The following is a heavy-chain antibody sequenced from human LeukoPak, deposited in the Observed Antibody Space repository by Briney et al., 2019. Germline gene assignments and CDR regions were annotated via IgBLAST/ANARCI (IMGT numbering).Heavy chain of an antibody. CDR3: ATSGNLGNDF. J-gene: IGHJ4*02. D-gene: IGHD2/OR15-2a*01. V-gene: IGHV3-7*01. CDR1: GFSFNKNW. Sequence: GGSLRLSCAASGFSFNKNWMSWVRQAPGKGLEWVANIKEDGSEKYYVGSVTGRFTISRENADYSLYLQMNSLRVEDTAVYYCATSGNLGNDFWGQGTLVTVSS. CDR2: IKEDGSEK.